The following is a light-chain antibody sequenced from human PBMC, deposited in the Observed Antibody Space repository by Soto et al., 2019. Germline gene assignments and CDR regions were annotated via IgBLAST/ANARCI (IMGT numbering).Light chain of an antibody. CDR1: QSISSW. CDR3: QQYKTYPWT. J-gene: IGKJ1*01. V-gene: IGKV1-5*03. CDR2: MAS. Sequence: DIQMTQSPSTLSASVGDSVTITCRASQSISSWLAWYQQKPGKAPKSLIYMASNLESGVPSRFSGSGSGTEFTLTISSLQPDDFATYYCQQYKTYPWTFGQVTKVEIK.